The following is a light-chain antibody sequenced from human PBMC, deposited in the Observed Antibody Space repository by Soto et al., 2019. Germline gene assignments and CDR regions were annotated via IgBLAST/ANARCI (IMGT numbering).Light chain of an antibody. CDR1: QTISRTY. J-gene: IGKJ1*01. CDR3: QQYGRSHTWT. CDR2: SSS. Sequence: IVLTQSPGTMSLSPWERATLSCRASQTISRTYLAWYQQQPGQAPRLLIYSSSSRAAGVSDRFSGSGSGTDFSLTISRLEHEDFAMYYCQQYGRSHTWTFGQGTKVDIK. V-gene: IGKV3-20*01.